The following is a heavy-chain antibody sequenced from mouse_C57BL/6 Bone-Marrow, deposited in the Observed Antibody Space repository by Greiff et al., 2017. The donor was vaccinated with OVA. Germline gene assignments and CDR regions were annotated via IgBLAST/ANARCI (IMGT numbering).Heavy chain of an antibody. CDR3: ARRVLFDY. CDR1: GFTFSSYT. CDR2: ISGGGGNT. J-gene: IGHJ2*01. V-gene: IGHV5-9*01. Sequence: EVKVVESGGGLVKPGGSLQLSCAASGFTFSSYTMSWVRQTPEKRLEWVATISGGGGNTYYPDSVKGRFTISRDNAKNTLYLQMSSLRSEDTALYYCARRVLFDYWGQGTTLTVSS.